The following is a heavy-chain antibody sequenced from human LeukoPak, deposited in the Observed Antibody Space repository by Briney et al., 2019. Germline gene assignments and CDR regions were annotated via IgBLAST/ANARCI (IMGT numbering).Heavy chain of an antibody. CDR2: IHPSGGNT. J-gene: IGHJ4*02. CDR1: GYTFTSNY. CDR3: ARDCSSTRCQGPVFDN. V-gene: IGHV1-46*01. Sequence: VASVKVSCRASGYTFTSNYMHWVRQAPGQGLEWMGKIHPSGGNTNYAQKFQGRVAMTRDTSTSTVYMELSSLRSEDTAIYYCARDCSSTRCQGPVFDNWGQGTLVTVSS. D-gene: IGHD2-2*01.